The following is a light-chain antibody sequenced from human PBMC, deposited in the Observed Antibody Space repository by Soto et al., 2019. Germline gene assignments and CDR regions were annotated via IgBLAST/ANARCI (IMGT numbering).Light chain of an antibody. CDR3: SSYAGTSTYF. CDR1: SSDVGSYKF. CDR2: EVS. V-gene: IGLV2-23*02. Sequence: QSVLTQPASVSGSPGQSITISCTGTSSDVGSYKFVSWYQQHPGKAPKLMIYEVSKRPSGVSNRFSGSKSGNTASLTISGLQAEDEADYNCSSYAGTSTYFFGTGTNPTVL. J-gene: IGLJ1*01.